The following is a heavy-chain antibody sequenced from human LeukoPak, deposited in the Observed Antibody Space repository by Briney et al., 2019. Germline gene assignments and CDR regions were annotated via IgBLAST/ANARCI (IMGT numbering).Heavy chain of an antibody. J-gene: IGHJ3*02. CDR1: GFTFSNYW. Sequence: GGSLRLSCEASGFTFSNYWMSWVRQAPGKGLEWVANIKGDGSKKDSLDSVKGRFTISRDNPKNSVYLQMNRLRAEDTAVYYCARDVNRGVFDIWGQGTMVTVSS. V-gene: IGHV3-7*03. CDR3: ARDVNRGVFDI. CDR2: IKGDGSKK.